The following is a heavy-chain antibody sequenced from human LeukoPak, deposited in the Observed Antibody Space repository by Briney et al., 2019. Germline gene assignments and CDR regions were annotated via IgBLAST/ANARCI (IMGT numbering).Heavy chain of an antibody. D-gene: IGHD3-22*01. Sequence: PGGSLRLSCAASGFTFSSYAMSWVRQAPGKGLEWVSAISGSGGSTYYADSVKGRFTISRDNSKNTLYLQMNSLRAEDTAVYYCAKTPFLVVDYYYYYMDVWGKGTTVTVSS. V-gene: IGHV3-23*01. CDR2: ISGSGGST. J-gene: IGHJ6*03. CDR3: AKTPFLVVDYYYYYMDV. CDR1: GFTFSSYA.